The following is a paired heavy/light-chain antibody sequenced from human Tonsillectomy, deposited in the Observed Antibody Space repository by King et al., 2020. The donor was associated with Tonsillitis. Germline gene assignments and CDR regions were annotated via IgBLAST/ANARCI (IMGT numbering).Heavy chain of an antibody. V-gene: IGHV1-2*02. CDR3: ARDLWELPPTYYYMDV. D-gene: IGHD1-26*01. CDR2: INPNSGVT. J-gene: IGHJ6*03. CDR1: GYTFTGYY. Sequence: QVQLVQSGAEVKKPGASVKVSCKASGYTFTGYYMHWVRQAPGQGPEWMGWINPNSGVTNYAQKFQGRVTMTRDTSISTAYMELSRLRSDDTAVYYCARDLWELPPTYYYMDVWGKGTTVTVSS.
Light chain of an antibody. CDR1: SSDVGGYYY. J-gene: IGLJ2*01. Sequence: QSALTQPASVSGSPGQSITISCTGTSSDVGGYYYVSWYQQHPGKAPKLMIYDVSNRPSGVSNRFSGSKSGNTASLTISGLQAEDEADYYCTSYTSSSTVLFGGGTKLTVL. V-gene: IGLV2-14*01. CDR2: DVS. CDR3: TSYTSSSTVL.